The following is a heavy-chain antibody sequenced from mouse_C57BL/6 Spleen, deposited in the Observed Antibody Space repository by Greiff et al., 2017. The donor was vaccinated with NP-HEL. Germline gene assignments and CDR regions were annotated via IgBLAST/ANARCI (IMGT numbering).Heavy chain of an antibody. Sequence: QVQLQQPGAELVKPGASVKLSCKASGYTFTSYWMHWVKQRPGQGLEWIGMIHPNSGSTKYNEKFKSKATLTVDKSSSTAYMQLSSLTSEDSAVYYCARNYERYFDVWGTGTTVTVSS. D-gene: IGHD2-4*01. CDR2: IHPNSGST. J-gene: IGHJ1*03. V-gene: IGHV1-64*01. CDR1: GYTFTSYW. CDR3: ARNYERYFDV.